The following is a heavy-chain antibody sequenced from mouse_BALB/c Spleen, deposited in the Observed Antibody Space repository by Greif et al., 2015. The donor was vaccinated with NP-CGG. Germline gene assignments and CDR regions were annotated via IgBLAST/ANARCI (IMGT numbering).Heavy chain of an antibody. V-gene: IGHV3-2*02. CDR3: ATPYGPFAY. D-gene: IGHD1-1*02. Sequence: ESGPGLVKPSQSLSLTYTVTGYSITSDYAWNWIRQFPGNKLEWMGYISYSGSTSYNPSLKSRISITRDTSKNQFFLQLNSVTTEDTATYYCATPYGPFAYWGQGTLVTVSA. CDR1: GYSITSDYA. J-gene: IGHJ3*01. CDR2: ISYSGST.